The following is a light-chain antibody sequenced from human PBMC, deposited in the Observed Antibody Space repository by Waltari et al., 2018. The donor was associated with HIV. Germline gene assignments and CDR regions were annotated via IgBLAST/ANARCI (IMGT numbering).Light chain of an antibody. CDR1: RSDVGGYNY. CDR3: ASYTGSSTWV. Sequence: QSALTQPASVSGSPGQSITISCTGTRSDVGGYNYVSWYQHHPGKAPNLLIYEVSNRPSGVSNRFSGFKSGNTASLTISGLQAEDEGDYYCASYTGSSTWVFGGGTNLTVL. CDR2: EVS. V-gene: IGLV2-14*01. J-gene: IGLJ3*02.